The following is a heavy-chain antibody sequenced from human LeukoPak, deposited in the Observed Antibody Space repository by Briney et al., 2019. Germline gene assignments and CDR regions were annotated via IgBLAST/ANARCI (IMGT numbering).Heavy chain of an antibody. D-gene: IGHD6-19*01. J-gene: IGHJ4*02. CDR3: ASRSTLPGGIAVRRGTFDY. CDR1: GGSISSYY. Sequence: SETLSLTCTVSGGSISSYYWSWIRQPPGKGLEWIGYIYYSGSTNYNPSLKSRVTISVDTSKNQFSLKLSSVTAADTAVYYCASRSTLPGGIAVRRGTFDYWGQGTLVTVSS. V-gene: IGHV4-59*12. CDR2: IYYSGST.